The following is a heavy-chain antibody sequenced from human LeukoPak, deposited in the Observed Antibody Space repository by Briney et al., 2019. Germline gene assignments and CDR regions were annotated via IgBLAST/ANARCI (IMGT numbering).Heavy chain of an antibody. D-gene: IGHD1-14*01. CDR3: ARLTGSKIGAFDI. Sequence: PSETLSLTCSVSGGPISSSPYYWVWIRQSPGKGLEWIGYIYYSGSTNYNPSLKSRVTISVDTSKNQFSLKLSSVTAADTAVYYCARLTGSKIGAFDIWGQGTMVTVSS. CDR1: GGPISSSPYY. V-gene: IGHV4-61*05. CDR2: IYYSGST. J-gene: IGHJ3*02.